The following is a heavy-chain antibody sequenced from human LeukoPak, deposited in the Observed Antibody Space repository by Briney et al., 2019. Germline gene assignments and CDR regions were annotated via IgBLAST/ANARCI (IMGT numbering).Heavy chain of an antibody. V-gene: IGHV4-61*02. Sequence: SETLSLTCTVSGGSISSGSYYWSWIRQPAGRGLEWIGRIYTSGSTNYNPSLKSRVTISVDTSKNQFSLKLSSVTAADTAVYYCARVAYYDSSAMGAFDIWGQGTMVTVSS. J-gene: IGHJ3*02. D-gene: IGHD3-22*01. CDR2: IYTSGST. CDR3: ARVAYYDSSAMGAFDI. CDR1: GGSISSGSYY.